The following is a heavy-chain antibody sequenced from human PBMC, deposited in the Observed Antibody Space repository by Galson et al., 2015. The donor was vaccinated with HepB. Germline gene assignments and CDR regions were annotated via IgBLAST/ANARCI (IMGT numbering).Heavy chain of an antibody. D-gene: IGHD3-22*01. CDR2: ISSSGSTI. CDR1: GFTFSDYY. CDR3: ARDTGSDSSGYYWDDAFDI. Sequence: SLRLSCAASGFTFSDYYMSWIRQAPGKGLEWVSYISSSGSTIYYADSVKGRFTISRDNAKNSLYLQMNSLRAEDTAVYYCARDTGSDSSGYYWDDAFDIWGQGTMVTVSS. J-gene: IGHJ3*02. V-gene: IGHV3-11*01.